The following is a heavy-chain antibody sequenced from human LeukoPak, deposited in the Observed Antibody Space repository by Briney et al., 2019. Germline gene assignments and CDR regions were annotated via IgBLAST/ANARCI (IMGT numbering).Heavy chain of an antibody. J-gene: IGHJ2*01. CDR2: VKSKTDGGTT. D-gene: IGHD3-22*01. V-gene: IGHV3-15*01. CDR1: GFTFSSYG. Sequence: PGGSLRLSCAASGFTFSSYGMHWVRQAPGKGLEWVGRVKSKTDGGTTDYAAPVKGRFTISRDDSKNTLYLQMNGLRTEDTAVYYCTTVRYYYDSSGYYHWYFDLWGRGTLVTVSS. CDR3: TTVRYYYDSSGYYHWYFDL.